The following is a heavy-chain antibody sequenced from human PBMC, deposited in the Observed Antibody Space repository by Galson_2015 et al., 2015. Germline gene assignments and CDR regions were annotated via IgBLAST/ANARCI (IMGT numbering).Heavy chain of an antibody. CDR3: ASTYYDILSGSPYGNWFDP. Sequence: SVKVSCKAPGYTFTSYAMHWVRQAPGQGLEWMGWINAGDGTTKFSQKFQGRVTITRDTSASTAYMELSSLRSEDTAVYYCASTYYDILSGSPYGNWFDPWGQGTLVTVSS. CDR1: GYTFTSYA. CDR2: INAGDGTT. J-gene: IGHJ5*02. D-gene: IGHD3-9*01. V-gene: IGHV1-3*01.